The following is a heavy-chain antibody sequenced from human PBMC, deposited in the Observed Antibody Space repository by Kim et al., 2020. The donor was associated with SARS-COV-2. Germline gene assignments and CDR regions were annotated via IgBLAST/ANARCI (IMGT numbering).Heavy chain of an antibody. V-gene: IGHV3-23*01. D-gene: IGHD3-22*01. J-gene: IGHJ4*02. CDR3: AKDFSYDSSGGSA. Sequence: YADSVKRRFTISRDNSKNTLYLQMNSLRAEDTAVYYCAKDFSYDSSGGSAWGQGTLVTVSS.